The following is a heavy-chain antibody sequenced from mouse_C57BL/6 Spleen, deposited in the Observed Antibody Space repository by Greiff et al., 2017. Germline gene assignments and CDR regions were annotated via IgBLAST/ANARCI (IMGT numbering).Heavy chain of an antibody. V-gene: IGHV1-59*01. J-gene: IGHJ3*01. D-gene: IGHD1-1*01. CDR2: IDPSDSYT. CDR3: ASGGTTDAWFAY. CDR1: GYTFTSYW. Sequence: QVQLQQPGAELVRPGTSVKLSCKASGYTFTSYWMHWVKQRPGQGLEWIGVIDPSDSYTNYNQKFKGKATLTVDTSSSTAYMQLSSLTSEASAVYYCASGGTTDAWFAYWGQGTLVTVSA.